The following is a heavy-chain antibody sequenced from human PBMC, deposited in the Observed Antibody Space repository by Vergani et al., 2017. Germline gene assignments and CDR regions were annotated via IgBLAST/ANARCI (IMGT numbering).Heavy chain of an antibody. J-gene: IGHJ4*02. CDR1: GGSISSYY. CDR2: IYYSGST. V-gene: IGHV4-59*12. D-gene: IGHD4-17*01. Sequence: QVQLQESGPGLVKPSETLSLTCTVSGGSISSYYWSWIRQPPGKGLEWIGYIYYSGSTYYNPSLKSRVTISVDTSKNQFSLKLSSVTAADTAVYYCARGVTTQMFDYWGQGTLVTVSS. CDR3: ARGVTTQMFDY.